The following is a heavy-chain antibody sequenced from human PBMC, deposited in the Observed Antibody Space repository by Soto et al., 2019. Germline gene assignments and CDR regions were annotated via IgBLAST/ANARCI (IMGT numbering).Heavy chain of an antibody. CDR2: IYYSGST. CDR1: GGSISSYY. V-gene: IGHV4-59*01. J-gene: IGHJ6*02. Sequence: NPSETLSLTCTVSGGSISSYYWSWIRQPPGKGLEWIGYIYYSGSTNYNPSLKSRVTISVDTSKNQFSLKLSSVTAADTAVYYCARSGFLERGYYYYGMDVWGQGTTVTVSS. CDR3: ARSGFLERGYYYYGMDV. D-gene: IGHD3-3*01.